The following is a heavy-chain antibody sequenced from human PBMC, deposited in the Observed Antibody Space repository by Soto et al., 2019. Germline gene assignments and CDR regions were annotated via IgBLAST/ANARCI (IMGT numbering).Heavy chain of an antibody. J-gene: IGHJ4*02. V-gene: IGHV3-21*01. CDR1: GFTFSSYS. CDR2: ISSSSSYI. Sequence: GGSLRLSGAASGFTFSSYSMNWVGQAPGKGLEWVSSISSSSSYIYYADSVKGRFTISRDNAKNSLYLQMNSLRAEDTAVYYCAREEYYYDSSGYPDYWGQGTLVTVSS. D-gene: IGHD3-22*01. CDR3: AREEYYYDSSGYPDY.